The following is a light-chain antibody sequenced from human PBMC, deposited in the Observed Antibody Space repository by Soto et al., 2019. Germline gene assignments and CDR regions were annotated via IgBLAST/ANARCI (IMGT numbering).Light chain of an antibody. CDR2: DAS. V-gene: IGKV3D-15*01. CDR3: QQYNNWPPT. J-gene: IGKJ1*01. CDR1: QSVSSN. Sequence: EVVMTQSPATLSVSPGERATLSCRASQSVSSNLAWHQQKPGQAPRLLIFDASTRATGIPARFSGSASGTEFPLTISSLQSEDFAVYYCQQYNNWPPTFGQGTKVEIK.